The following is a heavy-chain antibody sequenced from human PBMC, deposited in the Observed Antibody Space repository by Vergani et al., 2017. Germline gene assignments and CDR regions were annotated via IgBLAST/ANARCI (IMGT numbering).Heavy chain of an antibody. CDR2: VSFRGDT. Sequence: QVKLQESGPGLVTPSETLSLTCTVSCASVNSYYWSWIRQPPGKGLEWMGYVSFRGDTLYDPSVKGRMTISLNTSSNQFSLYRTSVTAADTAVYYCARSRIYYGAGSPDYWGKGTLVTVSS. V-gene: IGHV4-59*02. CDR3: ARSRIYYGAGSPDY. D-gene: IGHD3-10*01. J-gene: IGHJ4*02. CDR1: CASVNSYY.